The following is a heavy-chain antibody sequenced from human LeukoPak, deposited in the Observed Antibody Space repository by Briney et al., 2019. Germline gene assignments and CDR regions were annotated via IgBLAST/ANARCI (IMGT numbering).Heavy chain of an antibody. J-gene: IGHJ4*02. CDR3: ARSGGYSSPQNY. CDR1: GGSISSYY. CDR2: IYSSGST. Sequence: SETLSLTCTVSGGSISSYYWSWIRQPPGKGLEWIGYIYSSGSTNYNSSLKSRVTISVDTSKNQFSLRLTPVTAADTAVYYCARSGGYSSPQNYWGQGTLVTVSS. V-gene: IGHV4-59*01. D-gene: IGHD6-19*01.